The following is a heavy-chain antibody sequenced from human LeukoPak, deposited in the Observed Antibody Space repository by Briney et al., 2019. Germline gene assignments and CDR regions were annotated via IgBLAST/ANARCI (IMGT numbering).Heavy chain of an antibody. J-gene: IGHJ5*01. Sequence: PGGSLRLSCAASGFTFSNYWMHWVRQAPGKGLVWVSRINSDGSGTTYVDSVRGRFTISRDNAKNTLYLQVNSLRAEDTAVYYCARTEGTVAYDSWGQGTLVTVSS. CDR3: ARTEGTVAYDS. D-gene: IGHD4-23*01. CDR2: INSDGSGT. V-gene: IGHV3-74*01. CDR1: GFTFSNYW.